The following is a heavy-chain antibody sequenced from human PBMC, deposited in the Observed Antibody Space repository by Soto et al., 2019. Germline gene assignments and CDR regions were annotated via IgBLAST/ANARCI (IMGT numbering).Heavy chain of an antibody. V-gene: IGHV1-18*01. CDR1: GYDFTTYG. CDR3: ARGRYGDY. CDR2: ISAHNGNT. D-gene: IGHD1-1*01. Sequence: QVHLVQSGAEVKKPGASVKVSCKGSGYDFTTYGITWVRQSPGQGLEWMAWISAHNGNTDYAQKLQGRVTVTRDTSKSTAYMELRSLRSDDTAVYYCARGRYGDYWGQGALVTVSS. J-gene: IGHJ4*02.